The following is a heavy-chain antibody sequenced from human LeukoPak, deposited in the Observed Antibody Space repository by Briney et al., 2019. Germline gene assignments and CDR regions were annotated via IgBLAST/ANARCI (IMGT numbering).Heavy chain of an antibody. Sequence: ASVKVSCKASGYTFTSYYMHWVRQAPGQGLEWMGIINPSGGSTSYAQKFQGRVTMTRDTSTSTVYMELSSLRSEDTAVYYCARGHYDFWSGYSYYYYYYMGVWGKGTTVTVSS. CDR1: GYTFTSYY. D-gene: IGHD3-3*01. V-gene: IGHV1-46*01. CDR3: ARGHYDFWSGYSYYYYYYMGV. J-gene: IGHJ6*03. CDR2: INPSGGST.